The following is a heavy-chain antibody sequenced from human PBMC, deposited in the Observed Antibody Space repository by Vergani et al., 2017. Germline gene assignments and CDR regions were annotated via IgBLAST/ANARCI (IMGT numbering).Heavy chain of an antibody. CDR3: SRDVVIAPAGRIAARFDP. CDR1: GYTFTSYG. CDR2: ISAYNGNT. J-gene: IGHJ5*02. D-gene: IGHD6-6*01. V-gene: IGHV1-18*01. Sequence: QVQLVQSGAEVKKPGASVTVSCTASGYTFTSYGISWVRPAPGQGLEWMGWISAYNGNTNYAQKLQGRVTMTTDTSTSTAYMELRSLRSDDTAVYYCSRDVVIAPAGRIAARFDPWGQGTLVTVSS.